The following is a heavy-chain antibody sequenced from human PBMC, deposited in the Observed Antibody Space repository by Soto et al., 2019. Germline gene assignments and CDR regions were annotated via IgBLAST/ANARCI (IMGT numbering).Heavy chain of an antibody. V-gene: IGHV1-18*04. Sequence: QVQLVQSGAEVKKPGASVKVSCKAPGYTFTSSGISWVRQAPGPGLEWMGWISAYNGNTNYAQKLQGRVTMTTDTATSRAYMEVRSLRSDDTAVYYCARHEYSSSSSYYYYGRDVWGQGTTVTVSS. CDR1: GYTFTSSG. J-gene: IGHJ6*02. D-gene: IGHD6-6*01. CDR2: ISAYNGNT. CDR3: ARHEYSSSSSYYYYGRDV.